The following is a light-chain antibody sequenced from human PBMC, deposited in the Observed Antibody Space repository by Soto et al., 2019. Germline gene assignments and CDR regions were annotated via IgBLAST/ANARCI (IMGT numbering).Light chain of an antibody. J-gene: IGKJ2*01. CDR3: QQSYNSPYT. Sequence: DLQMTQSPSSLSASVGDRVTITCRSSQYINTFLNWYQQKPGRVPRLLIYSTSTLQSGVTSRFSGRGSGTDFTFTISSLQPEDFATYYCQQSYNSPYTFAQGTKVDIK. V-gene: IGKV1-39*01. CDR1: QYINTF. CDR2: STS.